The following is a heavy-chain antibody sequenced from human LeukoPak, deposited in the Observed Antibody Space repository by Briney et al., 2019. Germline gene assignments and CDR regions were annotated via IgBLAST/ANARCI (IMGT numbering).Heavy chain of an antibody. CDR1: GFTFSSYG. J-gene: IGHJ4*02. CDR3: AKQGPTGYYGSGSYPGYHFDY. CDR2: ISYDGSNK. D-gene: IGHD3-10*01. Sequence: GRSLRLSCAASGFTFSSYGMHWVRQAPGKGLERVAVISYDGSNKYYADSVKGRFTISRDNSKNTLYLQMNSLRAEDTAVYYCAKQGPTGYYGSGSYPGYHFDYWGQGTLVTVSS. V-gene: IGHV3-30*18.